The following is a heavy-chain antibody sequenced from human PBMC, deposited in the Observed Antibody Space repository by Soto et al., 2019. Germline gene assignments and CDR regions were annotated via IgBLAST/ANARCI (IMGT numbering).Heavy chain of an antibody. CDR3: ARHQSHSSSYVDP. CDR2: IYYSGST. J-gene: IGHJ5*02. D-gene: IGHD6-13*01. CDR1: GGSISSYY. V-gene: IGHV4-59*04. Sequence: PSETLSLTCTVSGGSISSYYWSWIRQPPGKGLEWIGNIYYSGSTYYNPSLKSRVTISVDLSKNQFSLKLSSVTAAYTAVYYCARHQSHSSSYVDPWGQGTLVTVSS.